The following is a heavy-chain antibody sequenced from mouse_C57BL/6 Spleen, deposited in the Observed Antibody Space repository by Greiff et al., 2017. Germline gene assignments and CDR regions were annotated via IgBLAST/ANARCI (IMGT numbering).Heavy chain of an antibody. Sequence: EVQLQQSGPELVKPGASVKISCKASGYTFTDYYMNWVKQSHGKSLEWIGDINPNNGGTSYNQKFKGKATLTVDKSSSTAYMELRSLTSEDSAVYYCARCYDYDPYYFDYWGQGTTLTVSS. CDR2: INPNNGGT. V-gene: IGHV1-26*01. CDR1: GYTFTDYY. D-gene: IGHD2-4*01. CDR3: ARCYDYDPYYFDY. J-gene: IGHJ2*01.